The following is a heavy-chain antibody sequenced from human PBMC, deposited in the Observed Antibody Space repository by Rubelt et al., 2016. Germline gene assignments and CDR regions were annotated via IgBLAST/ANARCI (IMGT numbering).Heavy chain of an antibody. J-gene: IGHJ4*02. Sequence: QVQLVQSGAEVKKPGASVKVSCKASGYTFTSYAMHWVRQAPGQRIEWMGWINAGNGNTKSSQKFQGRGTITSESSAGPAYMELVSLGSEDTAVYYGARGDIVVVVAASNPLDYWGQGTLVTVSS. V-gene: IGHV1-3*01. CDR3: ARGDIVVVVAASNPLDY. D-gene: IGHD2-15*01. CDR1: GYTFTSYA. CDR2: INAGNGNT.